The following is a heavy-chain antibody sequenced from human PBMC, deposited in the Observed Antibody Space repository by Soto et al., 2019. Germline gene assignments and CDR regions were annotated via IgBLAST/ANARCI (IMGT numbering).Heavy chain of an antibody. D-gene: IGHD2-15*01. CDR3: ARAQCSGGSCYWVDY. CDR2: LSTFNGNT. Sequence: QVQLVQSGTEVRKLGASVKVSCKASGYTFTSYGISWVRQAPGQELEWMGWLSTFNGNTNYAQKLQGRVTMTTVASTSTAYMELRSLRSDDTAVYYCARAQCSGGSCYWVDYWGQGTLVTVSS. J-gene: IGHJ4*02. V-gene: IGHV1-18*01. CDR1: GYTFTSYG.